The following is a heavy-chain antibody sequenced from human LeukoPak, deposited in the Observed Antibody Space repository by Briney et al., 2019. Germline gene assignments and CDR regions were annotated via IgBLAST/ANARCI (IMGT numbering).Heavy chain of an antibody. Sequence: SETLSLTCTVSGGSISSSSYYWGWIRQPPGKGLEWIGSIYYSGSTYYNPSLKSRVTISVDTSKNQFSLKLGSVTAADTAVYYCARRRSSSWNSYDYWGQGTLVTVSS. CDR1: GGSISSSSYY. J-gene: IGHJ4*02. D-gene: IGHD6-13*01. V-gene: IGHV4-39*01. CDR3: ARRRSSSWNSYDY. CDR2: IYYSGST.